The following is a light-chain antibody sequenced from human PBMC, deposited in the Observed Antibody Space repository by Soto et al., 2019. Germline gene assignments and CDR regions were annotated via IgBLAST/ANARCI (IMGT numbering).Light chain of an antibody. J-gene: IGLJ2*01. CDR2: EVN. CDR3: TSYAGYNNPVV. CDR1: SSDIGSYNY. V-gene: IGLV2-8*01. Sequence: QSALTQPPSASGSPGQSVTISCTGTSSDIGSYNYVSWYQQHPDKAPKLMIYEVNKRPSGVPDRFSGSKSGNTASLTVSGLQAEDEADYYCTSYAGYNNPVVFVGGTKLTVL.